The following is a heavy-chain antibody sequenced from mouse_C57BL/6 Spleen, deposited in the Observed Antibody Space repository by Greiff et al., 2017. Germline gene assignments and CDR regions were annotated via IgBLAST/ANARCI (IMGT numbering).Heavy chain of an antibody. V-gene: IGHV1-59*01. CDR3: VTTVVARDWYFDV. D-gene: IGHD1-1*01. J-gene: IGHJ1*03. Sequence: QVQLQHPGAELVRPGTSVKLSCKASGYTFTSYWMHWVKQRPGQGLEWIGVIDPSDSYTNYNQKFKGKATLTVDTSSSTAYMQLSSLTSEDSAVYYCVTTVVARDWYFDVWGTGTTVTVSS. CDR1: GYTFTSYW. CDR2: IDPSDSYT.